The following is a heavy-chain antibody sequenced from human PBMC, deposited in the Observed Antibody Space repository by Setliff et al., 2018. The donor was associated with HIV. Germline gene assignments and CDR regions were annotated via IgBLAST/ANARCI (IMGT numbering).Heavy chain of an antibody. Sequence: GGSLRLSCAASGFIFGDYSMHWVRQTPGKRLEWISYISGSGKRVFYADSVRGRFTVSRDNANSTLFLQMTNVTTEDTSLYSCARGGGGARRVIGSWGQGALVTVSS. CDR2: ISGSGKRV. D-gene: IGHD6-6*01. J-gene: IGHJ4*02. CDR1: GFIFGDYS. CDR3: ARGGGGARRVIGS. V-gene: IGHV3-48*04.